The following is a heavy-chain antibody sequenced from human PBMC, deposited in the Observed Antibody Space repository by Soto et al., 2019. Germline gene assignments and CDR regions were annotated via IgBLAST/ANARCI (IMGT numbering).Heavy chain of an antibody. CDR2: IYYSGST. CDR3: ARVVLWPKDWFDP. D-gene: IGHD3-10*01. V-gene: IGHV4-31*03. J-gene: IGHJ5*02. CDR1: GGSISSGGYY. Sequence: SETLSLTCTVSGGSISSGGYYWSLIRQHPGKGLEWIGYIYYSGSTYYNPSLKSRVTISVDTSKNQFSLTLSSVTAADTAVYYCARVVLWPKDWFDPWGQGTLVTVSS.